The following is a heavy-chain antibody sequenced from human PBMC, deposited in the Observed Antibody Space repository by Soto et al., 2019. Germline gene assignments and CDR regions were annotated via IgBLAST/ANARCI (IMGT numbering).Heavy chain of an antibody. Sequence: QLQLQESGPGLVKPSETLSLTCTVSGGSISSSSYYWGWIRHPPGKGLEGIGSIYYSGSTYYNPSLKILGTITVDTSKNQFSLKLSSVTAADTAVYYCARLIYGDYPCGYWGQGTLVTVSS. CDR1: GGSISSSSYY. J-gene: IGHJ4*02. CDR2: IYYSGST. CDR3: ARLIYGDYPCGY. D-gene: IGHD4-17*01. V-gene: IGHV4-39*01.